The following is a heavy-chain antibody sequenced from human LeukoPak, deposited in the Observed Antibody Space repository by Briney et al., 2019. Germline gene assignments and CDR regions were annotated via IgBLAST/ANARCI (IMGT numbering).Heavy chain of an antibody. CDR1: GGSISGSSYY. V-gene: IGHV4-39*01. CDR2: IYYSGST. CDR3: ARSPWGSGSYIYPLGDY. J-gene: IGHJ4*02. D-gene: IGHD3-10*01. Sequence: SETLSLTCTVSGGSISGSSYYWGWIRQPPGKGLEWIGSIYYSGSTYYNPSLKSRVTISVDTSKNQFSLKLSSVTAADTAVYYCARSPWGSGSYIYPLGDYWGQGTLVTVSS.